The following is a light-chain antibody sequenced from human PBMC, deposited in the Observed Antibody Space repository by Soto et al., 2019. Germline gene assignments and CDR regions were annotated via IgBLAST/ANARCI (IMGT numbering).Light chain of an antibody. CDR3: QQYYSTPWT. V-gene: IGKV4-1*01. CDR2: WAS. J-gene: IGKJ1*01. CDR1: QSVLYSSNNKNY. Sequence: DIVMTPSPDSLAVSLGERATINCKSSQSVLYSSNNKNYLAWYQQKPGQPPKLLIYWASTRESGVPDRFSGSGSGTDFTLTINSRQAEDGAVYYCQQYYSTPWTFGQGTKVEIK.